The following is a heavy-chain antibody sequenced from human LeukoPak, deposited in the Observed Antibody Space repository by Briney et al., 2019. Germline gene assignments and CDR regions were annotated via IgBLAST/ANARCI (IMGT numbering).Heavy chain of an antibody. V-gene: IGHV1-2*02. CDR2: MDPNSGGT. J-gene: IGHJ4*02. D-gene: IGHD3-22*01. CDR3: TRAPSSGPFDY. Sequence: ASVKVSCKASGYTFTGYYIHWVRQAPGQGLEWMGWMDPNSGGTDYAQKFQGRVTMTRDTSISTAYMELSRLRSDDTALYYCTRAPSSGPFDYWGQGTLVTVSS. CDR1: GYTFTGYY.